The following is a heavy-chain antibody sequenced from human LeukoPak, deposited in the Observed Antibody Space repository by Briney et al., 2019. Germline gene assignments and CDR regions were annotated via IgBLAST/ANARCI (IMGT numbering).Heavy chain of an antibody. CDR1: GGSINNYY. V-gene: IGHV4-59*01. J-gene: IGHJ4*02. Sequence: SETLSLTCTVSGGSINNYYWSWIRQPPGKGLEWIGYIYYRGSTNYNPSLKSRVTFSVDTSKNQFSLRLSSVTAADTAVYYCARDRSDGSGYYGYYFDYWGQGTLVSVSS. CDR3: ARDRSDGSGYYGYYFDY. CDR2: IYYRGST. D-gene: IGHD3-22*01.